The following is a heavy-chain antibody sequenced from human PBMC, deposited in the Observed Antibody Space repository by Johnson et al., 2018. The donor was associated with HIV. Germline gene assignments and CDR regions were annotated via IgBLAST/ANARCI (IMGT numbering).Heavy chain of an antibody. CDR1: GFTFSSYA. Sequence: VQVVESGGGLVQPGGSLRLSCAASGFTFSSYAMSWVRQAPGKGLEWVSAISGSGGSTYYADSVKGRFPISRDNSKNTLYLQINSLRAEDTAVYYCAKSPMVRGSEGAFDIWGQGTMVTVSS. D-gene: IGHD3-10*01. V-gene: IGHV3-23*04. J-gene: IGHJ3*02. CDR3: AKSPMVRGSEGAFDI. CDR2: ISGSGGST.